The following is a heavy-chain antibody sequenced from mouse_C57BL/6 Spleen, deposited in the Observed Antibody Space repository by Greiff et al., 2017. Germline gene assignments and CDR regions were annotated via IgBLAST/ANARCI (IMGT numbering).Heavy chain of an antibody. D-gene: IGHD2-1*01. CDR2: IDPANGNT. CDR3: ARGIYYGNYDYAMDD. J-gene: IGHJ4*01. Sequence: VQLKASVAELVRPGASVKLSCTASGFNIKNTYMHWVQQRPEQGLEWIGRIDPANGNTKYAPKFQGQATITADTSSNTAYLQLSSLTSEDTAIYYCARGIYYGNYDYAMDDWGQGTSVTVSS. CDR1: GFNIKNTY. V-gene: IGHV14-3*01.